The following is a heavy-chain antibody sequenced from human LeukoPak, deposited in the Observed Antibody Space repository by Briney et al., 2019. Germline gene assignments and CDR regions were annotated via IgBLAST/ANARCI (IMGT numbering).Heavy chain of an antibody. CDR3: ARSSVPAANDAFDI. J-gene: IGHJ3*02. CDR2: IIPIFGTA. D-gene: IGHD2-2*01. CDR1: GGTFSSYA. Sequence: ASVKVTCKASGGTFSSYAISWVRQAPGQGLEWMGGIIPIFGTANYAQKFQGRVTITADESTSTAYMELSSLRSEDTAVYYCARSSVPAANDAFDIWGQGTMVTVSS. V-gene: IGHV1-69*13.